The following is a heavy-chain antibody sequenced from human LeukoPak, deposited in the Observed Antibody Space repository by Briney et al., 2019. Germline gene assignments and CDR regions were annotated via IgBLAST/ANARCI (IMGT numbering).Heavy chain of an antibody. D-gene: IGHD1-26*01. V-gene: IGHV3-23*01. CDR2: ISGSGGST. J-gene: IGHJ4*02. CDR1: GFTFSSYA. CDR3: AKDGVGGSYYYFDY. Sequence: GGSLRLSCAASGFTFSSYAMSWVRQAPGKGLEWVSAISGSGGSTYYADSVKGRFTISTDNSKNTLYLQMNSLRAEDTAVYYCAKDGVGGSYYYFDYWGQGTLVTVSS.